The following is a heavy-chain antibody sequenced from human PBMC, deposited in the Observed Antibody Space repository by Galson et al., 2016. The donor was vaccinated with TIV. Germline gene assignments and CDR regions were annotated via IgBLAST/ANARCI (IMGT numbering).Heavy chain of an antibody. CDR3: AHHDYNNFFAY. CDR2: IDWDDDK. J-gene: IGHJ4*02. V-gene: IGHV2-70*12. Sequence: LVKPTQTLTLTCTFSGFSLGTSGMCVSWVRQPPGKALEWLARIDWDDDKYYSTSLRTRLTISKDTSKNQVVLTMTNMDPVDTATYYCAHHDYNNFFAYWGQGTLVTVSS. D-gene: IGHD4-11*01. CDR1: GFSLGTSGMC.